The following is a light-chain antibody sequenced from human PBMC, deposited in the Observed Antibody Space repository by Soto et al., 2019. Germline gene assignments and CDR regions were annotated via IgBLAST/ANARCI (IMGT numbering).Light chain of an antibody. V-gene: IGLV2-11*01. J-gene: IGLJ1*01. CDR3: CSYAGSYIQYV. CDR1: SSDVGNYDY. CDR2: DVI. Sequence: SALAQPRSVSGSPGQSVTLSCTGTSSDVGNYDYVSWYQQHPGMAPKLIIYDVIKRPSGVPDRFSGSKSGNTASLTISGLQAEDEADYYCCSYAGSYIQYVFGTGTKVTVL.